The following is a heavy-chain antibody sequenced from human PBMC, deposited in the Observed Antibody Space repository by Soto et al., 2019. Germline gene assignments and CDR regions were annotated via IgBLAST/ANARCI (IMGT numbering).Heavy chain of an antibody. CDR3: ARDPVGYYDILTGSAGAFDI. CDR1: GGTFSSYT. D-gene: IGHD3-9*01. J-gene: IGHJ3*02. V-gene: IGHV1-69*04. Sequence: ASVKVSCKASGGTFSSYTISWVRQAPGQGLEWMGRIIPILGIANYAQKFQGRVTITADKSTSTAYMELSSLRSEDTAVYYCARDPVGYYDILTGSAGAFDIWGQGTMVTVSS. CDR2: IIPILGIA.